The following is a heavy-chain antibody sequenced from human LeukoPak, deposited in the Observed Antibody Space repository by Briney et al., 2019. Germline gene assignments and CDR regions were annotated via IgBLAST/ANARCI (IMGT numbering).Heavy chain of an antibody. CDR3: ARDRRARSYSSGHSYYYYMDV. J-gene: IGHJ6*03. Sequence: ASVKVSCKASGYTFTGYYMHWVRQAPGQGLEWMGWINPNSGGTNYAQKFQGRVTMTRDTSISTAYMELSRLRSDDTAVYYCARDRRARSYSSGHSYYYYMDVWGKGTTVTVSS. D-gene: IGHD6-19*01. CDR2: INPNSGGT. CDR1: GYTFTGYY. V-gene: IGHV1-2*02.